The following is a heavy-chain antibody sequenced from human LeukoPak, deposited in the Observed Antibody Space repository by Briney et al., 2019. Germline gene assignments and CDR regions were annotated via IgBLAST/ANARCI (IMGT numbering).Heavy chain of an antibody. CDR2: ILGSGTT. CDR3: AKDLHYNDGRWEFDP. V-gene: IGHV3-23*01. Sequence: SGGSLRLSCTASGFIISTFAMAWVRQAPGKGLEWVAGILGSGTTYYSDSVKGRFTISKDNSKKVVYLQMNSLRVEDTAIYYCAKDLHYNDGRWEFDPWGQGTQVTVSS. CDR1: GFIISTFA. D-gene: IGHD5-24*01. J-gene: IGHJ5*02.